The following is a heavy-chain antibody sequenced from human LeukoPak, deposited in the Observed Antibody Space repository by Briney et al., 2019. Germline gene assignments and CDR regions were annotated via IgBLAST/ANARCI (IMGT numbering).Heavy chain of an antibody. CDR1: GGTFSSYS. J-gene: IGHJ5*02. Sequence: ASVKVSCKASGGTFSSYSMNWVRQAPGKGLEWVSYISSSSSTIYYADSVKGRFTISRDNAKNSLYLQMNSLRAEDTAVYYCARDRWGIAVAGFHWFDPWGQGTLVTVSS. V-gene: IGHV3-48*04. D-gene: IGHD6-19*01. CDR2: ISSSSSTI. CDR3: ARDRWGIAVAGFHWFDP.